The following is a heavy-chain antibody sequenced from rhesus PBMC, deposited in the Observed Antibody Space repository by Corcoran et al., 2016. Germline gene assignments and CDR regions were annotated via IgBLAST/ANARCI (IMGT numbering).Heavy chain of an antibody. V-gene: IGHV3S5*01. D-gene: IGHD6-25*01. CDR3: AILGIAAAGDFDY. Sequence: EVQLVETGGGLVQPGGSLKLSCAASGFTFSSYDMTWVRQAPGKGLEWVSAINSYGGNTYYADSVKGRFTISRDNSKNTLSLQMNRLRTEDTAVYYCAILGIAAAGDFDYWGQGVLVTVSS. J-gene: IGHJ4*01. CDR1: GFTFSSYD. CDR2: INSYGGNT.